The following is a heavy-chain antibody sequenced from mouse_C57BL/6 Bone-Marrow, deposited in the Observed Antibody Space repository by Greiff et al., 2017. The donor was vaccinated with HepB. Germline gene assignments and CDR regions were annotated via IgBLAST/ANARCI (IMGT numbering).Heavy chain of an antibody. D-gene: IGHD2-3*01. J-gene: IGHJ3*01. V-gene: IGHV1-64*01. CDR3: ARRHGYYGFAY. CDR1: GYTFTSYW. CDR2: IHPNSGST. Sequence: VQLQQPGAELVKPGASVKLSCKASGYTFTSYWMHWVKQRPGKGLEWIGRIHPNSGSTNYNEKFKSKATLTVDKSFSTAYMQLSSLTSEDSAVYCCARRHGYYGFAYWGQGTLVTVSS.